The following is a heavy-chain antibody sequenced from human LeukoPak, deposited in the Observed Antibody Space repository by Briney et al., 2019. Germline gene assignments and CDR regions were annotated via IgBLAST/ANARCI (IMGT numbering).Heavy chain of an antibody. CDR1: GGSISSGYY. V-gene: IGHV4-38-2*02. CDR3: AREVAVYYYYMDV. Sequence: SETLSLTCTVSGGSISSGYYWGWIRQPPGKGLEWIGSIYHSGSTYYNPSLKSRVTISVDTSKNQFSLKLSSVTAADTAVYYCAREVAVYYYYMDVWGKGTTVTVSS. D-gene: IGHD6-19*01. CDR2: IYHSGST. J-gene: IGHJ6*03.